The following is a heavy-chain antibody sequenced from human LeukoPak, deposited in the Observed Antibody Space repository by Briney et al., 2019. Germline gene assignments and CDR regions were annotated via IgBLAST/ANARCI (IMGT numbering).Heavy chain of an antibody. CDR2: ISWDGGST. D-gene: IGHD5-24*01. Sequence: PGGSLRLSCAASGFTFDDYTMHWVRQAPGKGLEWVSLISWDGGSTYYADSVKGRFTISRDNSKNSLYLQMNSLRTEDTALYYCAKAWGGDGYNYHFDYWGQGTLVTVSS. CDR3: AKAWGGDGYNYHFDY. J-gene: IGHJ4*02. CDR1: GFTFDDYT. V-gene: IGHV3-43*01.